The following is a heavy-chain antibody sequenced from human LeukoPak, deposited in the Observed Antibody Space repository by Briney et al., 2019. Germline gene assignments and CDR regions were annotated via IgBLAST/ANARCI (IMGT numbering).Heavy chain of an antibody. CDR3: ARDEPYYYDSSGDDDAFDI. Sequence: SETLSLTCTVSGGSISSYYWSWIRQPAGKGLEWIGRIYTSGSTNYNPSLKSRVTMSVDTSKNQFSLKLSSVIAADTAVYYCARDEPYYYDSSGDDDAFDIWGQGTMVTVSS. CDR2: IYTSGST. D-gene: IGHD3-22*01. CDR1: GGSISSYY. J-gene: IGHJ3*02. V-gene: IGHV4-4*07.